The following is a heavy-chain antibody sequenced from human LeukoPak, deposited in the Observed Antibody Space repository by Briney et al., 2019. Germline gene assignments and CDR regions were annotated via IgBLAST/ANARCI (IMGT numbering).Heavy chain of an antibody. CDR2: MNPNSGIT. V-gene: IGHV1-8*01. D-gene: IGHD2-2*01. CDR3: ARYCSSTSCYYYCYYGMDV. CDR1: GYTFTSYD. Sequence: GASVKVSCKASGYTFTSYDINWVRQATGQGLEWMGWMNPNSGITGYAQKFQGGVTMTRNTSISTAYMELSSLRSEDTAVYYCARYCSSTSCYYYCYYGMDVWGQGTTVTVSS. J-gene: IGHJ6*02.